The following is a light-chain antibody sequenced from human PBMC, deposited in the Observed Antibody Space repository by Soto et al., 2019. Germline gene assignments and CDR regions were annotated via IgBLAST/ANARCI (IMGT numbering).Light chain of an antibody. Sequence: DIQMIQSPSSLSASVGDRVTITCRASQSISTYLNWFQQKPGKAPNLLIFAASTLQSGVPSRFSGSGSGTDFTLTISSLQPEDFAAYYCQQSYSKPVTFGQGTKLDIK. CDR3: QQSYSKPVT. CDR2: AAS. J-gene: IGKJ2*01. CDR1: QSISTY. V-gene: IGKV1-39*01.